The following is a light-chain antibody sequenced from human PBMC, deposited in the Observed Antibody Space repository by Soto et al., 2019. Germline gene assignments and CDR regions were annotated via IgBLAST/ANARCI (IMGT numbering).Light chain of an antibody. V-gene: IGKV1-39*01. CDR1: QSISTY. CDR3: QQSYSTPIT. Sequence: DFQMTQSPSSLSASVGDRVTITCRASQSISTYLNWYQQKPGRAPKLLIYAASSLQSGVPSRFSGSGSGTDFTVTISSLQPEDFATYYCQQSYSTPITFGGGTKVEIK. J-gene: IGKJ4*01. CDR2: AAS.